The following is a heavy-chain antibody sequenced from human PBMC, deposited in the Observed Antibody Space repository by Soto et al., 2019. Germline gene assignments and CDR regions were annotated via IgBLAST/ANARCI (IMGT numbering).Heavy chain of an antibody. J-gene: IGHJ4*02. V-gene: IGHV3-23*01. CDR3: AKTNKFNPQSSGWANRFDY. CDR1: GFTFSSYA. CDR2: ISRSGDST. Sequence: EVQLLESGGGLVQPGGSLRLSCAASGFTFSSYAMTWVRQAPGKGLEWVSTISRSGDSTYYRDSVKGRFTISRDNSKNTVYLQMNSLRAEDPAGYYGAKTNKFNPQSSGWANRFDYWGQGTLVTGSS. D-gene: IGHD6-19*01.